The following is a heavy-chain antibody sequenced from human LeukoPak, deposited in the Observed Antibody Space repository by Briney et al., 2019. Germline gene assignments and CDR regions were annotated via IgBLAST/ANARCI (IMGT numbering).Heavy chain of an antibody. CDR1: GDSLISYY. D-gene: IGHD3/OR15-3a*01. V-gene: IGHV4-59*08. J-gene: IGHJ4*02. CDR2: IHSSGPT. Sequence: AEPLSLPCTVSGDSLISYYWSWIRQSPEKGLEWIGYIHSSGPTNYHSSLKSRITMSVDTSNNQFSLKVTSVTAADTDVYYCARQNSDFPYYFDYWGQGALVTVSS. CDR3: ARQNSDFPYYFDY.